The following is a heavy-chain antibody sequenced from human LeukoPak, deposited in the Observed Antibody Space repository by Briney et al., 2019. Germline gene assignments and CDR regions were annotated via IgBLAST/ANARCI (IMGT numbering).Heavy chain of an antibody. V-gene: IGHV1-46*01. CDR2: INPSGGST. CDR3: GVSSSWNNNGVGY. J-gene: IGHJ4*02. D-gene: IGHD6-13*01. Sequence: ASVKVSCKASGYTFTSYYMHWVRQAPGQGLEWMGIINPSGGSTSYAQKFQGRVTMTRDTSTSTVYMELSSLRSEDAAVYYCGVSSSWNNNGVGYWGQGTLVTVSS. CDR1: GYTFTSYY.